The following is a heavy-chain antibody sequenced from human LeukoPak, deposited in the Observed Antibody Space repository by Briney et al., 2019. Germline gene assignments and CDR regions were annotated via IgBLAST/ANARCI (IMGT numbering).Heavy chain of an antibody. CDR3: ARDSDSSGLGIN. CDR2: ISTGNGNT. CDR1: ASTFSTYA. V-gene: IGHV1-3*03. J-gene: IGHJ4*02. D-gene: IGHD3-22*01. Sequence: ASVKVSCKSSASTFSTYAIHWVRQAPGQGLEWMGWISTGNGNTRYSKAFQDRVTITRDTSASTVYMELRGLRSEDTAVYYCARDSDSSGLGINWGQGTLVTVSS.